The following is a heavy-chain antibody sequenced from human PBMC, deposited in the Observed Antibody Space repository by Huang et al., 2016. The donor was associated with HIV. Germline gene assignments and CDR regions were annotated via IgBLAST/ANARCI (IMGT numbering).Heavy chain of an antibody. CDR3: AKFTALYSYDNLH. D-gene: IGHD3-10*01. Sequence: LEWVSYISGSSNIIYYADSVKGRFTISRNNAKNSLFLQMNSLRDDDTAVYYCAKFTALYSYDNLHWGQGTLVTVSS. V-gene: IGHV3-48*02. CDR2: ISGSSNII. J-gene: IGHJ4*02.